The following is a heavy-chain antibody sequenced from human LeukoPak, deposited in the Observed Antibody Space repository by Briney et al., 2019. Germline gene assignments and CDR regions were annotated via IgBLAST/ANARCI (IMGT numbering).Heavy chain of an antibody. D-gene: IGHD3-22*01. J-gene: IGHJ4*02. V-gene: IGHV1-2*06. CDR2: INPNSGGT. Sequence: ASVKVSCKASGYTFTSYYMHWVRQAPGQGLEWMGRINPNSGGTNYAQKFQGRVTMTRDTSISTAYMELSRLRSDDTAVYYCARDDSSGYPDYWGQGTLVTVSS. CDR3: ARDDSSGYPDY. CDR1: GYTFTSYY.